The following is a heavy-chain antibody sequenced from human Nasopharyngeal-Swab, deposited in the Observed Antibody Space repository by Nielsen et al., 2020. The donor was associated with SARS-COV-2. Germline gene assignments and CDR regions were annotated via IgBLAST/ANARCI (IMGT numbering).Heavy chain of an antibody. Sequence: VCQAPGKGLEWVSYMSSSSSTIYYADSVKGRFTISRDNAKNSLYLQMNSLRDEDTAVYYCARRDTAMGLTDYWGQGALVTVSS. CDR2: MSSSSSTI. CDR3: ARRDTAMGLTDY. D-gene: IGHD5-18*01. J-gene: IGHJ4*02. V-gene: IGHV3-48*02.